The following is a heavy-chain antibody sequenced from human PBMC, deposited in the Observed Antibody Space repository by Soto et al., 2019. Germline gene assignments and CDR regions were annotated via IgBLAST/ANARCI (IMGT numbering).Heavy chain of an antibody. CDR3: ARRNDNGDF. CDR2: ISTGTSYT. D-gene: IGHD4-17*01. CDR1: GYTFTSYG. Sequence: QVLLVQSGAEVKKPGASVKVSCKASGYTFTSYGISWVRQAPGQGLEWMGWISTGTSYTNYAQNLQGRVTMTADTDTNTAYMELRSLRSNDTAIYYCARRNDNGDFWGQGTLVTVSS. V-gene: IGHV1-18*01. J-gene: IGHJ4*02.